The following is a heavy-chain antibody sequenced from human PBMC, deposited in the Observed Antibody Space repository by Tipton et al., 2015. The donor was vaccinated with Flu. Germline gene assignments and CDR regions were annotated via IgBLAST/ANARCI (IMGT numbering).Heavy chain of an antibody. D-gene: IGHD3-3*01. CDR3: ARGVGPYDFWSGRFDL. Sequence: TLSLTCTVSGGSISSYYWSWIRQPPGKGLEWIGYIYYSGSTNYNPSLKSRVTISVDTSKNQFSLKLSSVTAADTAVYYCARGVGPYDFWSGRFDLWGRGTLVTVSS. J-gene: IGHJ2*01. CDR1: GGSISSYY. CDR2: IYYSGST. V-gene: IGHV4-59*01.